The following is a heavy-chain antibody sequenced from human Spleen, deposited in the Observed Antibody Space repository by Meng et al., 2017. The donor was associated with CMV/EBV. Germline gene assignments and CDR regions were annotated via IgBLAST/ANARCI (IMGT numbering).Heavy chain of an antibody. CDR2: IYYSGST. D-gene: IGHD2-2*01. V-gene: IGHV4-59*01. CDR1: ADSISSYY. J-gene: IGHJ1*01. CDR3: ARAPRYCSGTGCYLAGLIGYFQH. Sequence: GSLRLSCTVSADSISSYYWSWIRQPPGKGLEWIGYIYYSGSTNYNPSLKSRLTISVDTSKNQFSLKLSSVTAADTAVYYCARAPRYCSGTGCYLAGLIGYFQHWGQGTLVTVSS.